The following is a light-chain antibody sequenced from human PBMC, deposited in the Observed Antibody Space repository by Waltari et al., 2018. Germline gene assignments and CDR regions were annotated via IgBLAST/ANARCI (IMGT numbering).Light chain of an antibody. CDR2: RDK. Sequence: SYDLTQPLSVSVALGQTARISCGGNNIGGKNVHWYQQKAGQAPLLVIYRDKNRPSGTPGRFSGSNSENTATLTISRAQAADEADYYCQVWDSGTAVFGGGTQLTVL. CDR3: QVWDSGTAV. J-gene: IGLJ7*01. V-gene: IGLV3-9*01. CDR1: NIGGKN.